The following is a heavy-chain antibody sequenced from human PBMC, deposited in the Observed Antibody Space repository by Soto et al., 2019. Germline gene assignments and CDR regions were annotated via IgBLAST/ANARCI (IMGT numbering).Heavy chain of an antibody. Sequence: SETLSLTCAVSGASISSAGYSWSWIRQPPGKGLEWIGYIYHSGSTYYNPSLKSRVTISIYKSKNQFSLKLSSVAAADTAVYYCASSMTSYYDSSGYPGPKYFDYWGQGTLVTVSS. CDR2: IYHSGST. J-gene: IGHJ4*02. V-gene: IGHV4-30-2*01. CDR1: GASISSAGYS. D-gene: IGHD3-22*01. CDR3: ASSMTSYYDSSGYPGPKYFDY.